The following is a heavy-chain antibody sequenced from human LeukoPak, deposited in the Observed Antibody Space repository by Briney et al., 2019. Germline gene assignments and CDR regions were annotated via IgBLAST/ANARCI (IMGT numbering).Heavy chain of an antibody. CDR1: GGSFSGYY. Sequence: SETLSLTCAVYGGSFSGYYWSWIRQPPGKGLEWIGEINHSGSTNYNPSLKSRVTISVDTSKNQFSLKLSSVTAADTAVYYCARHRSSYGTNWFDPWGQGTLVTVSS. J-gene: IGHJ5*02. CDR3: ARHRSSYGTNWFDP. CDR2: INHSGST. D-gene: IGHD5-18*01. V-gene: IGHV4-34*01.